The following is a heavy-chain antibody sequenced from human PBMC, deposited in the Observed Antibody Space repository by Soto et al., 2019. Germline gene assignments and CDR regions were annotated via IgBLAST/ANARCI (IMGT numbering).Heavy chain of an antibody. J-gene: IGHJ4*02. V-gene: IGHV4-34*01. D-gene: IGHD2-15*01. CDR2: INHSGST. Sequence: SETLSLTCAVYGGSFSGYYWSWIRQPPGKGLEGIGEINHSGSTNYNPSLKSRVTISVDTSKNQFSLKLGSVTAADTAVYYCARGPAANGHYWGQGTLVTVSS. CDR3: ARGPAANGHY. CDR1: GGSFSGYY.